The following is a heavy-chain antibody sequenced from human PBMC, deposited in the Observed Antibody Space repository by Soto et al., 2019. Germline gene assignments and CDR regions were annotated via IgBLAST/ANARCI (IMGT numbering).Heavy chain of an antibody. Sequence: QVQLVQSGAEVKKPGASVKVSCKASGYTFTSYGISWVRQAPGQGLEWMGWISAYNGNTNYAQKLQGRVTMTTDTATSTGYMELRSLRSDDTAVYYWARDVFGVSYYGMDVWGQGTTVTVSS. V-gene: IGHV1-18*01. D-gene: IGHD3-10*02. CDR3: ARDVFGVSYYGMDV. CDR2: ISAYNGNT. CDR1: GYTFTSYG. J-gene: IGHJ6*02.